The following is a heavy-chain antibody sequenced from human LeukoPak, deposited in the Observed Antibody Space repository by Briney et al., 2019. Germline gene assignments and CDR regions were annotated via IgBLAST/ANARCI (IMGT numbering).Heavy chain of an antibody. J-gene: IGHJ2*01. CDR1: GGSFSGYY. Sequence: PSETLSLTCAVYGGSFSGYYWSWIRQPPGKGLEWIGEINHSGSTNYNPSLKSRVTISVDTSKNQFSLKLNSVTAAGTAVYYCARGRYDILTGYSYRYFDLWGRGTLVTVSS. D-gene: IGHD3-9*01. CDR2: INHSGST. V-gene: IGHV4-34*01. CDR3: ARGRYDILTGYSYRYFDL.